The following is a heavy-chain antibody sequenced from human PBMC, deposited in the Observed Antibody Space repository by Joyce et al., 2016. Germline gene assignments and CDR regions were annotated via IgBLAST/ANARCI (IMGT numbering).Heavy chain of an antibody. V-gene: IGHV4-39*07. CDR1: AGSISSSSYY. Sequence: QLQLLESGPGLVKPSETLSLTCTVSAGSISSSSYYWGWIRQPSGTGLGWIGNIYYSASTYYNPSLKSRVTISVDTSKNQFSLKLSSLTAADTAVYYCSSGYSSRYYMDVWGKGTTVTVSS. CDR3: SSGYSSRYYMDV. D-gene: IGHD6-13*01. CDR2: IYYSAST. J-gene: IGHJ6*03.